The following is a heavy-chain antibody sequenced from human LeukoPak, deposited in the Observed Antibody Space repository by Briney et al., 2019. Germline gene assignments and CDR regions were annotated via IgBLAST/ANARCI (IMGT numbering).Heavy chain of an antibody. Sequence: GGSLRLSCTASGFTFGDYAMSWVRQAPGKGLEWVGFIRSKAYGGTTEYAASVKGRFTISRDDSKSIAYLQMNSLKTEDTAVYYCTILGEVDCSSTSCYLDYWGQGTLVTVSS. CDR3: TILGEVDCSSTSCYLDY. CDR2: IRSKAYGGTT. J-gene: IGHJ4*02. V-gene: IGHV3-49*04. D-gene: IGHD2-2*01. CDR1: GFTFGDYA.